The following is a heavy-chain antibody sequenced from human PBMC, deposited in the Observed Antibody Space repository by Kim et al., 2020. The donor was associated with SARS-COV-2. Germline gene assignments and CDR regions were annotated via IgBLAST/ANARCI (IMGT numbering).Heavy chain of an antibody. D-gene: IGHD2-15*01. V-gene: IGHV4-34*01. CDR3: ARGRNLLQVYYYYYYGMDV. J-gene: IGHJ6*02. Sequence: SRVTISVDTSKNQFSLKLSSVTAADTAVYYCARGRNLLQVYYYYYYGMDVWGQGTTVTVSS.